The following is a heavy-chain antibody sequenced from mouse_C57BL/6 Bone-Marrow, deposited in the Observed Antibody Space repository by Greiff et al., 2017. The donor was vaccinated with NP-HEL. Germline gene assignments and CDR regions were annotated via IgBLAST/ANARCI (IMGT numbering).Heavy chain of an antibody. CDR3: ARSGWGYYYGSSQYYFGY. CDR2: IYPGSGST. V-gene: IGHV1-55*01. D-gene: IGHD1-1*01. J-gene: IGHJ2*01. CDR1: GYTFTSYW. Sequence: QVRLQQPGAELVKPGASVKMSCKASGYTFTSYWITWVKQRPGQGLEWIGDIYPGSGSTNYNEKFKSKATLTVDTSSSTAYMQLSSLTSEDSAVYYCARSGWGYYYGSSQYYFGYWGQGTTLTVSS.